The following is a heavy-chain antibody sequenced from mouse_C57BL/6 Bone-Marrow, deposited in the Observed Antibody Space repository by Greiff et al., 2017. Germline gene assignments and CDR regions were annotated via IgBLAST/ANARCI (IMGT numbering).Heavy chain of an antibody. V-gene: IGHV1-50*01. CDR3: ARPWGN. CDR2: IDPSDSYT. J-gene: IGHJ3*01. Sequence: QVQLQQPGAELVKPGASVKLSCKASGYTFTSYWMQWVKQRPGQGLEWIGEIDPSDSYTNYNQKFKGKATLTVDTSSSTAYMQLSSLTSEDSAVYYCARPWGNGGQGTLVTVSA. D-gene: IGHD2-1*01. CDR1: GYTFTSYW.